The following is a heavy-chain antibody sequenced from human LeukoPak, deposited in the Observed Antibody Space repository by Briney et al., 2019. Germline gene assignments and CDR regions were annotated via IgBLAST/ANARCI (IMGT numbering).Heavy chain of an antibody. CDR2: INHSGST. CDR3: ARIAARRTLDP. CDR1: GFTFSSYA. D-gene: IGHD6-6*01. Sequence: GSLRLSCAASGFTFSSYAMSWVRQAPGKGLEWIGEINHSGSTNYNPSLKSRVTISVDTSKNQFSLKLSSVTAADTAVYYCARIAARRTLDPWGQGTLVTVSS. J-gene: IGHJ5*02. V-gene: IGHV4-34*01.